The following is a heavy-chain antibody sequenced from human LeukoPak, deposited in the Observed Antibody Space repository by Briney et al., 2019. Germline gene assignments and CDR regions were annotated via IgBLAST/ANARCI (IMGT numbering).Heavy chain of an antibody. CDR1: GFTFSAYA. CDR2: ITTGGSSI. CDR3: ARGPQYYDSSGSDY. Sequence: GGSLRLSCAASGFTFSAYAMAWVRQAPGKGLQCISHITTGGSSIFYADSVKGRFTISRDNAKNSLYLQMNSLRAEDTAVYYCARGPQYYDSSGSDYWGQGTLVTVSS. V-gene: IGHV3-48*04. J-gene: IGHJ4*02. D-gene: IGHD3-22*01.